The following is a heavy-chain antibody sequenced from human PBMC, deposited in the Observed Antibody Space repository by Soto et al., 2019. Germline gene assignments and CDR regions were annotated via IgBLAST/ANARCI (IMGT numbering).Heavy chain of an antibody. Sequence: QVQLQQSGPGLVKPSQTLSLTCAISGDSVSSNSAAWNWIRQSPSRGLEWLGRTYYRSKWYNDYAVSVKSRITINPDTSKNQFSLQLNSVTPEDTAVYYCARGVRQRYYDILTGYYFTGWGQGTLVTVSS. CDR2: TYYRSKWYN. CDR3: ARGVRQRYYDILTGYYFTG. J-gene: IGHJ4*02. D-gene: IGHD3-9*01. CDR1: GDSVSSNSAA. V-gene: IGHV6-1*01.